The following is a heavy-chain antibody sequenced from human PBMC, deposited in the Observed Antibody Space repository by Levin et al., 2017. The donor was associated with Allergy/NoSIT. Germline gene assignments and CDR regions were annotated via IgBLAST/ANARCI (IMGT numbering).Heavy chain of an antibody. Sequence: LGESLKISCKGSGYSFTSYWISWVRQMPGKGLEWMGRIDPSDSYINYSPSFQGHVTISADKSISTAYLQWSSLNASDTAIHYCARRDGYNSGWYGFDRWGQRTRVTVSS. V-gene: IGHV5-10-1*01. D-gene: IGHD6-19*01. CDR3: ARRDGYNSGWYGFDR. CDR2: IDPSDSYI. CDR1: GYSFTSYW. J-gene: IGHJ5*02.